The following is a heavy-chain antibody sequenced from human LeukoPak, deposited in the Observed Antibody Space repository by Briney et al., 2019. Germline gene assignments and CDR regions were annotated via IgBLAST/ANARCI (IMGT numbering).Heavy chain of an antibody. CDR3: AKDGELLGPHIYSYMDV. CDR1: GFTFSSYA. CDR2: ISGSGGST. V-gene: IGHV3-23*01. D-gene: IGHD2-15*01. Sequence: GGSLRLSCAASGFTFSSYAMSWVRQAPGKGLEWVSAISGSGGSTYYADSVKGRFTISRDNSKNTLYLQMNSLRAEDTAVYYCAKDGELLGPHIYSYMDVWGKGTTVTVSS. J-gene: IGHJ6*03.